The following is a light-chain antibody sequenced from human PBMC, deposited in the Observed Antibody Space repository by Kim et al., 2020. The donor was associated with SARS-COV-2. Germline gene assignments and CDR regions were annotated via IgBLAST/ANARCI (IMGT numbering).Light chain of an antibody. V-gene: IGKV3-20*01. Sequence: SPGERATLSCRASQTVTSNYLAWYQQKPGQAPRLLIYGASSSATGIPDRFSGSGSGTDFTLTISRLEPEDFAVYYCQQYGSSPATFGQGTKVDIK. CDR3: QQYGSSPAT. CDR1: QTVTSNY. J-gene: IGKJ1*01. CDR2: GAS.